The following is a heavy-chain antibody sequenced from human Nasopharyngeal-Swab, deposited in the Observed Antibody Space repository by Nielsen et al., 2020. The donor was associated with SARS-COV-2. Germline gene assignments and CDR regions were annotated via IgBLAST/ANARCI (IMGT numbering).Heavy chain of an antibody. CDR1: SDSISPYF. V-gene: IGHV4-59*13. D-gene: IGHD3-10*01. J-gene: IGHJ6*02. CDR3: ARIDGWGAMDA. Sequence: SETLSLTCTVSSDSISPYFWNWIRQPPGMGLEWIGYISHSGSTNYTPSLKSRVTISIDTSKKQLSLKLRSVTAADTAVYYCARIDGWGAMDAWGQGTTVTVSS. CDR2: ISHSGST.